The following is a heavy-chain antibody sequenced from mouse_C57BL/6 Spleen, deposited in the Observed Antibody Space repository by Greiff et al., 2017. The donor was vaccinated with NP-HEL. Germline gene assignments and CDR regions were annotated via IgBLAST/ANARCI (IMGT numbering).Heavy chain of an antibody. CDR3: ARDGRGRWYFDY. CDR1: GFTFSSYA. J-gene: IGHJ2*01. CDR2: ISDGGSYT. D-gene: IGHD3-3*01. V-gene: IGHV5-4*01. Sequence: EVKLMESGGGLVKPGGSLKLSCAASGFTFSSYAMSWVRQTPEKRLEWVATISDGGSYTYYPDNVKGRFTISRDNAKNNLYLQMSHLKSEDTAMYYCARDGRGRWYFDYWGQGTTLTVSS.